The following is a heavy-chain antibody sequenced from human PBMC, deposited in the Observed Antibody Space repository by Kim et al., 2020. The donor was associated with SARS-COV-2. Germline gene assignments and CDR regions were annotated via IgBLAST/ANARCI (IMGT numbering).Heavy chain of an antibody. CDR3: ARDPARRGAFDI. D-gene: IGHD3-10*01. CDR1: GFTFSSYG. CDR2: IWYDGSNK. V-gene: IGHV3-33*01. Sequence: GGSLRLSCAASGFTFSSYGMHWVRQAPGKGLEWVAVIWYDGSNKYYADSVKGRFTISRDNSKNTLYLQMNSLRAEDTAVYYCARDPARRGAFDIWGQGTMVTVSS. J-gene: IGHJ3*02.